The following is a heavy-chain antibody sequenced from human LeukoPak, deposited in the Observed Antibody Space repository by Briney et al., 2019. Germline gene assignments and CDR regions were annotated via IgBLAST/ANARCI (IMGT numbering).Heavy chain of an antibody. CDR2: ISHSGRA. CDR3: ARDRYYYADDAFDI. D-gene: IGHD3-10*01. J-gene: IGHJ3*02. CDR1: GGSFSGYY. Sequence: SETLSLTCAVYGGSFSGYYWTWIRQPPGKGQEWIGEISHSGRANYNPPLKSRVTISVDTSTNKISLKVNSVTAADTAVYYSARDRYYYADDAFDIWGQGTMVTVSS. V-gene: IGHV4-34*01.